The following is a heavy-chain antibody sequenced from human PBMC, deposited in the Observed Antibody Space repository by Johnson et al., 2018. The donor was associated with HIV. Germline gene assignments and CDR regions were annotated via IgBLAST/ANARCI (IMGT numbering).Heavy chain of an antibody. J-gene: IGHJ3*01. CDR1: GFTSDDYG. V-gene: IGHV3-20*04. Sequence: VQLVESGGGVVRPGGSLRLSCAASGFTSDDYGMSWVRQAPVKGLEWVSGIKWNGGYTGYADSVNGRFTLSSDNAKNSLYLQMNSLRAEDTALYYCASEVEYSILGGVWVQGTMVTVSS. CDR3: ASEVEYSILGGV. D-gene: IGHD6-6*01. CDR2: IKWNGGYT.